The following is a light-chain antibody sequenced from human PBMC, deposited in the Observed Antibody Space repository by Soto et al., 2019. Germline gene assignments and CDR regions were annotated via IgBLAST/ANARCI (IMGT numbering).Light chain of an antibody. CDR1: QSISNY. CDR2: DAS. J-gene: IGKJ4*01. V-gene: IGKV3-11*01. CDR3: HQRSNWPPLT. Sequence: EIVLTQSPATLSLSPGERATLSCRASQSISNYLVWYQQKPGQAPRLLIYDASNRATGIPARFSGSGSGTDFTLTISSLEPEDFVIYYCHQRSNWPPLTFGGGTKVEIK.